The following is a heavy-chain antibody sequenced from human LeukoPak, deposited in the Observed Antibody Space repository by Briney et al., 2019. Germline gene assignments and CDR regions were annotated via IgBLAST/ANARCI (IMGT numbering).Heavy chain of an antibody. D-gene: IGHD2-2*01. CDR3: ARGEKTNYCSSTSCTGDAFDI. CDR2: INPNIVGT. Sequence: GASVKVSCKASGYTFTGYYMHWVRQAPGQGLEWVGWINPNIVGTNYAQKFQGWVTMTRDTSISTAYMELSRLRSDDTAVYYCARGEKTNYCSSTSCTGDAFDIWGQGTMVTVSS. V-gene: IGHV1-2*04. J-gene: IGHJ3*02. CDR1: GYTFTGYY.